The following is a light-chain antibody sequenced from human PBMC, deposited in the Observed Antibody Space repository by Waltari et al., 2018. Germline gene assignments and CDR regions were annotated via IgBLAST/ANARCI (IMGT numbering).Light chain of an antibody. V-gene: IGLV1-47*02. Sequence: QSVLTQPPSASGTPGQRITISCSGGSSNIGSNYVFWYQQLPGTAPKLLIDANSQRPSGVPDRFSGSKSGTSASLAISGLRPEDEADYYCAAWDGGLSNWLFGGGTRLTVL. CDR3: AAWDGGLSNWL. CDR2: ANS. J-gene: IGLJ3*02. CDR1: SSNIGSNY.